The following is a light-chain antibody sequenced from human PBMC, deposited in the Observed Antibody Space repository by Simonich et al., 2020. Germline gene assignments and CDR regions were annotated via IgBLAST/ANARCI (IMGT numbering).Light chain of an antibody. CDR3: SSYTSSSTWV. J-gene: IGLJ3*02. Sequence: QSALTQPASVSGSPGQSITISCPGTSSDVGGYNYVSWYQQHPGKAPKIMIYDVSKRPSGVSNRFAGSKAGNTASLTISGLQAEDEAYYYCSSYTSSSTWVFGGGTKLTVL. CDR1: SSDVGGYNY. V-gene: IGLV2-14*01. CDR2: DVS.